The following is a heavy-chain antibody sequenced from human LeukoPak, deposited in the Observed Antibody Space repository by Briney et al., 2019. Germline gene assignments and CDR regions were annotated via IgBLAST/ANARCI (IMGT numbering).Heavy chain of an antibody. Sequence: GGSLRLSCAASGFTVSSNYMSWVRQAPGKGLEWVSVIYSGGSTYYADSVKGRFTISRDNSKNTLYPQMNSLRAEDTAVYYCAREGYCSGGSCWRYFQHWGQGTLVTVSS. D-gene: IGHD2-15*01. CDR3: AREGYCSGGSCWRYFQH. J-gene: IGHJ1*01. CDR1: GFTVSSNY. V-gene: IGHV3-66*02. CDR2: IYSGGST.